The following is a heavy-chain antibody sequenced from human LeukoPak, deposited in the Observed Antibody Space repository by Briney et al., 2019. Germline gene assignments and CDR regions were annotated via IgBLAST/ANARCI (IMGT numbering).Heavy chain of an antibody. CDR1: GYTFSNYD. J-gene: IGHJ4*02. Sequence: ASVKVSCKASGYTFSNYDIHWVRQATGQGLEWMGWMNPNSGNTGYAQKFQGRVTMTRNTSINTAYMELSSLRSEDTAVYYCAREWGSPARGPFDYWGQGTLVTVSS. CDR3: AREWGSPARGPFDY. CDR2: MNPNSGNT. V-gene: IGHV1-8*01. D-gene: IGHD1-26*01.